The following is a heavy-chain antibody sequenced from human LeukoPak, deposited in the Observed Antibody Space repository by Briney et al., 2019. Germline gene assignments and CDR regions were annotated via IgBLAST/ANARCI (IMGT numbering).Heavy chain of an antibody. CDR1: GGSFSGYY. D-gene: IGHD2-2*01. Sequence: PSETLSLTCAVYGGSFSGYYWSWIRQPPGKGLEWSGEINHSGSTNYNPSLKSRVTISVDTSKNQFSLKLSSVTAADTAVYYCARKRVGCSSTSCYFGYFDYWGQGTLVTVSS. J-gene: IGHJ4*02. V-gene: IGHV4-34*01. CDR3: ARKRVGCSSTSCYFGYFDY. CDR2: INHSGST.